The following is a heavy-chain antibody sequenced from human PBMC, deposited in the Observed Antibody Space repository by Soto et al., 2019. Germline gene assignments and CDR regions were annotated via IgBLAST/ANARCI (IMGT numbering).Heavy chain of an antibody. V-gene: IGHV3-7*03. CDR3: TSRPSGITYHAVFDS. CDR2: IKPDGSET. CDR1: GLTFSGHW. D-gene: IGHD3-16*01. J-gene: IGHJ4*02. Sequence: GGSLRLSCAASGLTFSGHWMTWVRQTPGEGLQWVAAIKPDGSETFYVDSVKGRFTISRDNARNSLFLQMDSLRAEDTAVYYCTSRPSGITYHAVFDSWGQGTLVTVSS.